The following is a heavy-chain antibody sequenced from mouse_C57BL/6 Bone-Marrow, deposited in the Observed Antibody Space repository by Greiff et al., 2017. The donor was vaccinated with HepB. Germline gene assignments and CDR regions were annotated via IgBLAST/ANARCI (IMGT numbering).Heavy chain of an antibody. V-gene: IGHV3-5*01. CDR2: IYYSGTI. CDR1: GISITTGNYR. CDR3: ARDGGKSWYFDV. J-gene: IGHJ1*03. Sequence: DVKLQESGPGLVKPSQPVFLTCTVTGISITTGNYRWSWIRQFPGNKLEWIGYIYYSGTITYNPSLTSRTTITRDTPKNQFFLEMNSLTAEDTATYYCARDGGKSWYFDVWGTGTTVTVSS. D-gene: IGHD1-1*02.